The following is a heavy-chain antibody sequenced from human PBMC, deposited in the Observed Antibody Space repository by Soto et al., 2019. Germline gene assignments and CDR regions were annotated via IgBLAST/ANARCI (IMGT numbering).Heavy chain of an antibody. Sequence: QLQLQESGSGLVRPSQTLSLTCAVSGGSISSGGYSWNWIRQPPGKGLEWIGYTYHSGSTLYNPSLKSRVTISVDKSKNQSSLKLSSVTAADTAVYYCARDQLEGNWFDPWGQGTLVTVSS. V-gene: IGHV4-30-2*01. J-gene: IGHJ5*02. D-gene: IGHD1-1*01. CDR2: TYHSGST. CDR3: ARDQLEGNWFDP. CDR1: GGSISSGGYS.